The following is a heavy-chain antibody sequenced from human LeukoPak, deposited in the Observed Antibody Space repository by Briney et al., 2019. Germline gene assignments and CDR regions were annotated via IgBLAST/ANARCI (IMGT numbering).Heavy chain of an antibody. CDR2: INRYGSST. D-gene: IGHD1-26*01. J-gene: IGHJ4*02. V-gene: IGHV3-74*01. Sequence: GGSLRLSCVASGFSISTYWMHWVRQAPGKGLVWVSRINRYGSSTNYADSVKGRFTISRDSARNTVYLQMNSLRADDTAVYYCARGNSGSSGLWDSWGQGTLVTVSS. CDR3: ARGNSGSSGLWDS. CDR1: GFSISTYW.